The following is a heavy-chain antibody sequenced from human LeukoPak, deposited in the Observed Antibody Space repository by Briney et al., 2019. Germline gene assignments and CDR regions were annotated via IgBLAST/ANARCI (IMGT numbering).Heavy chain of an antibody. CDR3: ARVVTTESDYFDY. D-gene: IGHD4-11*01. Sequence: SETLSLTCTVSGGSISSSSYYWGWIRQPPGKGLEWIGSIYYSGSTYYNPSLKSRVTISVDTSKNQFSLKLSSVTAADTAVYYCARVVTTESDYFDYWGQGTLVIVSS. J-gene: IGHJ4*02. V-gene: IGHV4-39*07. CDR1: GGSISSSSYY. CDR2: IYYSGST.